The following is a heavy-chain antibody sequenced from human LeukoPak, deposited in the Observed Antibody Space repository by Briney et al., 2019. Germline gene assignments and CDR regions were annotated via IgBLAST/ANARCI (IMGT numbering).Heavy chain of an antibody. CDR2: ISSSSDTK. D-gene: IGHD6-19*01. CDR3: ARDPVAAAFDI. CDR1: GFTFSSCS. V-gene: IGHV3-48*01. Sequence: PGGSLRLSCVGSGFTFSSCSMNWVRQGPGKGLEWVSYISSSSDTKYYADSVKGRFTISRDNVKNSLYLQMNSLRAEDTAVYYCARDPVAAAFDIWGQGTMVTVSS. J-gene: IGHJ3*02.